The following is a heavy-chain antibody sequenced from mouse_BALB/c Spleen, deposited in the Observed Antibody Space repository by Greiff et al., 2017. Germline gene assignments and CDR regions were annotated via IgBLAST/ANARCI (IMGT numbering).Heavy chain of an antibody. D-gene: IGHD1-1*01. CDR2: INPGSGGT. CDR3: AREDYGSSFKGAMDY. CDR1: GYAFTNYL. V-gene: IGHV1-54*03. J-gene: IGHJ4*01. Sequence: VQLQESGAELVRPGTSVKVSCKASGYAFTNYLIEWVKQRPGQGLEWIGVINPGSGGTNYNEKFKGKATLTADKSSSTAYMQLSSLTSDDSAVYYCAREDYGSSFKGAMDYWGQGTSVTVSS.